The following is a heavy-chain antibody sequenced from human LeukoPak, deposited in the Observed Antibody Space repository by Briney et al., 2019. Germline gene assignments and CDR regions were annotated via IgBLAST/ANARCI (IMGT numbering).Heavy chain of an antibody. V-gene: IGHV1-2*04. CDR1: GYTFTGYY. Sequence: ASVKVSCKASGYTFTGYYMHWVRQAPGQGLEWMGWINPNSGGTNYAQKFQGWVTMTRDTSISTAYMELSRLRSDDTAVYYCARVGPGAMVRGVMYYFDYWGQGTLVTVSS. J-gene: IGHJ4*02. D-gene: IGHD3-10*01. CDR2: INPNSGGT. CDR3: ARVGPGAMVRGVMYYFDY.